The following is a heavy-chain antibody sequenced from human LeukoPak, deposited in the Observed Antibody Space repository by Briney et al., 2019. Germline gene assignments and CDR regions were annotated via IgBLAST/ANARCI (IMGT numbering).Heavy chain of an antibody. Sequence: ASVKVSCKASGYTFTGYYMHWVRQAPGQGLEWMGWINPNSGGTNYAQKFQGRVTMTRDTSISTAYKELSRLRSDDTAVYYCARGRLRAVAGRTSDYWGQGTLVTVSS. J-gene: IGHJ4*02. V-gene: IGHV1-2*02. D-gene: IGHD6-19*01. CDR1: GYTFTGYY. CDR2: INPNSGGT. CDR3: ARGRLRAVAGRTSDY.